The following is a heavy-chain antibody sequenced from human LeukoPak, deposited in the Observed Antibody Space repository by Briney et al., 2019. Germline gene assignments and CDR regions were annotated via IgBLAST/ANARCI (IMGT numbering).Heavy chain of an antibody. D-gene: IGHD6-13*01. CDR3: ARSTYSSSWYYFDY. CDR1: GFTFSSYG. V-gene: IGHV3-33*01. J-gene: IGHJ4*02. CDR2: IWYDGSNK. Sequence: GGSLRLSCAASGFTFSSYGMHWVRQAPGKGLEWVAVIWYDGSNKYYADSVKGRFTISRDNSKNTLYLQMNSLRAEDTAVYYCARSTYSSSWYYFDYWGQGTLVTVSS.